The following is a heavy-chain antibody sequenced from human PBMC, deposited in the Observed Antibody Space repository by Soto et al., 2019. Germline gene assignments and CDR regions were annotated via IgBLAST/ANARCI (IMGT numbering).Heavy chain of an antibody. V-gene: IGHV4-34*01. D-gene: IGHD5-12*01. J-gene: IGHJ3*02. Sequence: QVQLQQWGAGLLKPSETLSLTCAVYGGSFSGYYWSWIRQPPGKGLEWIGEINHSGSTNYNTSLKSRVTISVDTCKSQFYLKLSSVTAADTAVYYSSRGGGWIDAFDIWGQGTMVTVSS. CDR2: INHSGST. CDR1: GGSFSGYY. CDR3: SRGGGWIDAFDI.